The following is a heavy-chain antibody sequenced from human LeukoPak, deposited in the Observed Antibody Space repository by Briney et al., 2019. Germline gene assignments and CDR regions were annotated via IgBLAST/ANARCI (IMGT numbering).Heavy chain of an antibody. V-gene: IGHV3-21*01. CDR3: AAQHYDFLTGYEGDYFDC. J-gene: IGHJ4*02. Sequence: PGGSLRLSCAASGFTFSSYTMNWVRQAPGKGLEWVSSISSSSTYIYYADSVKGRFTISRDNAKNSLYLQMNSLRAEDTAVYYCAAQHYDFLTGYEGDYFDCWGQGTLVTVSS. D-gene: IGHD3-9*01. CDR1: GFTFSSYT. CDR2: ISSSSTYI.